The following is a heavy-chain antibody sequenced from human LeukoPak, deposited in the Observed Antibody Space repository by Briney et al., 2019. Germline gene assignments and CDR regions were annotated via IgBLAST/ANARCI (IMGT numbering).Heavy chain of an antibody. J-gene: IGHJ4*02. CDR3: SRENGAFSPFGY. V-gene: IGHV4-39*07. D-gene: IGHD2-8*01. CDR1: SGSISSTSYY. Sequence: SETLSLTCTASSGSISSTSYYWGWIRQPPGKGLEWIGEISLSGLTNYNPSLKSRVTVSLDKSKNHLSLNLTSVTAADTAVYYCSRENGAFSPFGYWGQGTLVTVPS. CDR2: ISLSGLT.